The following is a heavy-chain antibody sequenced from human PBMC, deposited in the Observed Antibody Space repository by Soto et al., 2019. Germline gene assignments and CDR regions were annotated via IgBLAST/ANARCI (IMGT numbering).Heavy chain of an antibody. CDR3: VRDRSTCKDY. CDR1: GFTFSSYW. Sequence: EVQLVESGGGLVQPGGSLRLSCAASGFTFSSYWMHWVRQVPGKRLVWVSRIKSDGTSTDYADSVKGRFTISRDNAKNRLYLQMNSLRVEDTAVYYCVRDRSTCKDYWGQGTLVNVSS. V-gene: IGHV3-74*01. D-gene: IGHD2-2*01. J-gene: IGHJ4*02. CDR2: IKSDGTST.